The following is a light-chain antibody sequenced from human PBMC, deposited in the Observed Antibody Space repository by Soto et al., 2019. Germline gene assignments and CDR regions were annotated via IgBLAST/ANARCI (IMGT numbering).Light chain of an antibody. CDR2: DAS. V-gene: IGKV1-39*01. J-gene: IGKJ5*01. Sequence: DIQMTQSLSSLSASVGDRITITCRASQSISSFLNWYQQKPGKPPKLLIYDASSLQSGVPSRFSGSGSGTDFTLTISSLQPEDFATYYCQQSYSSPPITFGQGTRLEI. CDR3: QQSYSSPPIT. CDR1: QSISSF.